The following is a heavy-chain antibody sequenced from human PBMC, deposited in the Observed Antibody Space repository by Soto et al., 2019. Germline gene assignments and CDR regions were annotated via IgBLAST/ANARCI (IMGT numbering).Heavy chain of an antibody. V-gene: IGHV4-34*01. D-gene: IGHD2-21*01. J-gene: IGHJ6*03. CDR1: GWSLSDYF. CDR2: INHLGSI. CDR3: ARGGISHWAYFYYMDV. Sequence: SETLSLTCVVSGWSLSDYFWSWIRQPPGMALEWIGEINHLGSINYNPSLKSRVTMSVDTSKNQFSLTLNSVTAADTATYYCARGGISHWAYFYYMDVWDRGTTVTGSS.